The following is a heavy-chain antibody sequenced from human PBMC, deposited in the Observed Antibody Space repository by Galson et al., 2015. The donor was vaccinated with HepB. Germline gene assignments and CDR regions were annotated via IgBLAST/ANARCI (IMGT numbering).Heavy chain of an antibody. V-gene: IGHV1-18*04. Sequence: SVKVSCKASGYTFTSYDISWVRQAPGQGLGWMAWISGYNGDTNYAQKFQGRVTMTTDTSTGTAYMELRSLRSDDTAVYYCARTLANLWFGEHDYWGQGTLVTVPS. CDR2: ISGYNGDT. CDR3: ARTLANLWFGEHDY. D-gene: IGHD3-10*01. J-gene: IGHJ4*02. CDR1: GYTFTSYD.